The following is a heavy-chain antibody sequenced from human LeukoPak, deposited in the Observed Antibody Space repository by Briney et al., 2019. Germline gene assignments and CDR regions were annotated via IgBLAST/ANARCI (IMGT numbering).Heavy chain of an antibody. CDR2: IWYDGSNK. CDR1: GFTFSSYG. D-gene: IGHD3-10*01. CDR3: ARDSYQDYYGRFDP. V-gene: IGHV3-33*01. J-gene: IGHJ5*02. Sequence: GGSLRLSCAASGFTFSSYGMHWVRQAPGKGLEWLAVIWYDGSNKYYADSVKGRFTISRDNSENTLYLQMNGLTAEDTAMYYCARDSYQDYYGRFDPWGQGTLVIVFS.